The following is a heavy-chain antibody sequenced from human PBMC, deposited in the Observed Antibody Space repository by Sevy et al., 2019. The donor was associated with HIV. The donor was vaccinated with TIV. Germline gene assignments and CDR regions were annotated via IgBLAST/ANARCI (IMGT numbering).Heavy chain of an antibody. D-gene: IGHD2-8*02. V-gene: IGHV3-30*02. CDR1: GFTFSNHA. CDR2: IRYDGSNE. J-gene: IGHJ3*02. CDR3: AKDRKVLLVVYAIPFDVFDI. Sequence: GGSLRLSCAASGFTFSNHAMHWVRQAPGQGLEWVAFIRYDGSNEYYADSVKGRFTISRDNSKNTLYLQMNSLRPEDTAVYYCAKDRKVLLVVYAIPFDVFDIWGQGTMVTVS.